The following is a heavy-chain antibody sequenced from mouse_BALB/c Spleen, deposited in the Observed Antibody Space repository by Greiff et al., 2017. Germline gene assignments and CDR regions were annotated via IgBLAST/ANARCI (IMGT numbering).Heavy chain of an antibody. D-gene: IGHD4-1*01. J-gene: IGHJ4*01. Sequence: VKLMESGPSLVQPSQSLSITCTVSGFSLTSYGVHWVRQSPGKGLEWLGVIWRGGSTDYNAAFMSRLSITKDNSKSQVFFKMNSLQADDTAIYYCAQTGTGYYAMDYWGQGTSVTVSS. V-gene: IGHV2-5-1*01. CDR2: IWRGGST. CDR3: AQTGTGYYAMDY. CDR1: GFSLTSYG.